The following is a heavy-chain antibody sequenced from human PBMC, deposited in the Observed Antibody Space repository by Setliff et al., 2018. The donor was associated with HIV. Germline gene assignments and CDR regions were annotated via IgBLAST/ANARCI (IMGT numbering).Heavy chain of an antibody. CDR3: ASAGAWQRSALDI. V-gene: IGHV4-34*01. CDR2: INHRGST. Sequence: SETLSLTCAVHGGSFSGYYWSWVRQPPGKGLEWIGEINHRGSTNYNPSLKSRVTVSVDTSKNQFSLKLGSVTAADTAVYYCASAGAWQRSALDIWGQGTMVTVSS. CDR1: GGSFSGYY. J-gene: IGHJ3*02. D-gene: IGHD5-12*01.